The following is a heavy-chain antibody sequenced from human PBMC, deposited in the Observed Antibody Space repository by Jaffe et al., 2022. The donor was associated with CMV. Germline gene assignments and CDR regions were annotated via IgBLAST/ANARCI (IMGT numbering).Heavy chain of an antibody. CDR2: VSYDGSDK. J-gene: IGHJ1*01. CDR3: ARDQGGNSLRYGEYFHH. Sequence: QVQLVESGGGVIQPGRSLRLSCAASGFTFNAYGLHWVRQAPGKGLEWVAVVSYDGSDKYYADSVKGRFTISRDNSKNTLYLQMNSLRAEDTAVYYCARDQGGNSLRYGEYFHHWGQGTLVTVSS. CDR1: GFTFNAYG. D-gene: IGHD2-21*02. V-gene: IGHV3-33*01.